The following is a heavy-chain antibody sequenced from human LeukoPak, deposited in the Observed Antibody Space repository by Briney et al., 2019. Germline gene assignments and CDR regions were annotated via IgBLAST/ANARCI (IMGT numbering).Heavy chain of an antibody. V-gene: IGHV3-30*02. CDR3: ARDLNWETY. CDR1: GFTFSSYG. CDR2: IHYDSTTE. Sequence: GGSLRLSCAASGFTFSSYGMHWVRQAPGKGLEWVAYIHYDSTTEDYADSVKGRFTISRDNAKNSLYLQMNSLRVEDTAVYYCARDLNWETYWGQGTLVSVSS. D-gene: IGHD7-27*01. J-gene: IGHJ4*02.